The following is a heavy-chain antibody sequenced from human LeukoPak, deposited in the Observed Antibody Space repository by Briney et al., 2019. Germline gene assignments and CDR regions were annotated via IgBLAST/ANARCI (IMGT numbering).Heavy chain of an antibody. V-gene: IGHV3-21*01. CDR3: AKDRLEWLLGYFDY. CDR2: ISSSSSYI. Sequence: SGGSLRLSCAASGFTFSSYSMNWVRQAPGKGLEWVSSISSSSSYIYYADSVKGRFTISRDNAKNSLYLQMNSLRAEDTAVYYCAKDRLEWLLGYFDYWGQGTLVTVSS. J-gene: IGHJ4*02. D-gene: IGHD3-3*01. CDR1: GFTFSSYS.